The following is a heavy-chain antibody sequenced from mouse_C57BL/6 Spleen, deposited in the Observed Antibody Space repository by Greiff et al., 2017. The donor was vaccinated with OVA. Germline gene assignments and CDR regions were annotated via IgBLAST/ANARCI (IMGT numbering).Heavy chain of an antibody. Sequence: EVKLMESGGGLVKPGGSLKLSCAASGFTFSSYAMSWVRQTPEKRLEWVATISDGGSYTYYPDNVKGRFTISRDNAKNNLYLQMSHLKSEDTAMYYCARDGGEGFAYWGQGTLVTVSA. CDR3: ARDGGEGFAY. CDR2: ISDGGSYT. J-gene: IGHJ3*01. CDR1: GFTFSSYA. V-gene: IGHV5-4*01. D-gene: IGHD2-13*01.